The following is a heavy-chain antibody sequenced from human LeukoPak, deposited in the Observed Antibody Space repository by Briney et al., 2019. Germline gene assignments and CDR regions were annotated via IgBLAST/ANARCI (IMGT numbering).Heavy chain of an antibody. J-gene: IGHJ4*02. CDR2: INSDGSST. CDR3: ARAERSLVVTANSLDY. CDR1: GFTFSSYW. D-gene: IGHD2-21*02. Sequence: PGGSLRLSCAASGFTFSSYWMHWDRQAPGKGLVWVSRINSDGSSTSYADSVKGRFTISRDNAKNTLYLQMSSLRAEDTAVYYCARAERSLVVTANSLDYWGQGTLVTVSS. V-gene: IGHV3-74*01.